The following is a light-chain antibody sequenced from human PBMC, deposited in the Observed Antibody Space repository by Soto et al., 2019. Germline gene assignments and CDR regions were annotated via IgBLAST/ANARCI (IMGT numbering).Light chain of an antibody. J-gene: IGLJ1*01. CDR1: SSDVGGYNY. CDR3: SSFTTTYFYV. V-gene: IGLV2-14*01. Sequence: QSALTQPASVSGSPGQSITISCTGTSSDVGGYNYVSWYQQHPGKAPKLMIYEVSNRPSGVSSRFSASKSAYTASLTISALQAEEEADYYCSSFTTTYFYVFGPGTKVTVL. CDR2: EVS.